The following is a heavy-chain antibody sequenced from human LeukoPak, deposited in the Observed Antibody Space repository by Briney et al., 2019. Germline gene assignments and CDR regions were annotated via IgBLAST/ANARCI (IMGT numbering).Heavy chain of an antibody. CDR2: ISSSGNTI. CDR3: AGDRTPHPTYHFDL. J-gene: IGHJ4*02. D-gene: IGHD2-2*01. Sequence: GGSLRLSCAASGFTFSDYYMTWIRQAPRKGLEWVSYISSSGNTIYYADSVKGRFTISRDNANNSLFLQMNSLRAEDTAVYYCAGDRTPHPTYHFDLWGQGSLVTVSS. V-gene: IGHV3-11*01. CDR1: GFTFSDYY.